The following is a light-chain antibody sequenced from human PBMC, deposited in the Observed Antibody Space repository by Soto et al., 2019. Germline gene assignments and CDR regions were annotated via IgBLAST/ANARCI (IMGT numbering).Light chain of an antibody. CDR1: QNVSSY. V-gene: IGKV3-11*01. CDR2: DAS. J-gene: IGKJ5*01. Sequence: EIVLTQSPATLSLSPGERATLSCRASQNVSSYSAWYQQKPGQAPRLLIYDASNRATGIPARFSGSGSGTDFTLTISSLEPEDFAVYYCQQRSNWLSITFGQGTRLEIK. CDR3: QQRSNWLSIT.